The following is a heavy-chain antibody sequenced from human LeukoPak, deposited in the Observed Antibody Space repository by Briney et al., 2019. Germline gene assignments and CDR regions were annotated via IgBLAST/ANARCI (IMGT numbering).Heavy chain of an antibody. CDR1: GASFSSSTYY. Sequence: SETLSLTCTASGASFSSSTYYWGWIRQPPGKGLEWIGSIYYGGGTYYNPSLKSRVTMSVDTSQKQFSLKLSSVTAADTAVYYCARHAGGIAAAGTRPFDYWGQGTLVTVSS. CDR3: ARHAGGIAAAGTRPFDY. J-gene: IGHJ4*02. CDR2: IYYGGGT. D-gene: IGHD6-13*01. V-gene: IGHV4-39*01.